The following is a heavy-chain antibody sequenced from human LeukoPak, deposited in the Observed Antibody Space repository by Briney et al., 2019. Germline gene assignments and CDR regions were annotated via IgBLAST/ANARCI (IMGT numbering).Heavy chain of an antibody. J-gene: IGHJ4*02. Sequence: GGSLRLSCAASGFTFSSYSMNWVHQAPGKGLEWVSSISSSSSYIYYADSVKGRFTISRDNAKNSLYLQMNSLRAEDTAVYYCARVGIAARYFDYWGQGTLVTVSS. V-gene: IGHV3-21*01. CDR3: ARVGIAARYFDY. D-gene: IGHD6-6*01. CDR2: ISSSSSYI. CDR1: GFTFSSYS.